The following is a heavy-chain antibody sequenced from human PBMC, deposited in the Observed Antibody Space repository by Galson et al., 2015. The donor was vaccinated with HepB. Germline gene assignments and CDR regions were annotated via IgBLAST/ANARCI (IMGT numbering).Heavy chain of an antibody. CDR3: AKDRTAVAIYAGSLDY. CDR2: ISWKSGSV. CDR1: GFIFSSYA. D-gene: IGHD6-19*01. J-gene: IGHJ4*02. V-gene: IGHV3-9*01. Sequence: LRLSCAASGFIFSSYAMHWVRQGPGKGLEWVSSISWKSGSVGYADSVKGRFIISRDNAKNSLYLQMKSLRADDTALYYCAKDRTAVAIYAGSLDYWGQGTLVTVSA.